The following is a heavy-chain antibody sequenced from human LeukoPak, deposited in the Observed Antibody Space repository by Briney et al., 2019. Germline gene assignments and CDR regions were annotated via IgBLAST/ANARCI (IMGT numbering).Heavy chain of an antibody. Sequence: GESLRLSCAASGIIFSNYNMNWVRQAPGRGLEWVSYITTSSSTIYYADSVRGRFTVSRDNAKNSLYLQMNSLRAEDTAVYYCASSYYYDSSGYYSSFDYWGQGTLVIVSS. CDR1: GIIFSNYN. J-gene: IGHJ4*02. V-gene: IGHV3-48*04. D-gene: IGHD3-22*01. CDR3: ASSYYYDSSGYYSSFDY. CDR2: ITTSSSTI.